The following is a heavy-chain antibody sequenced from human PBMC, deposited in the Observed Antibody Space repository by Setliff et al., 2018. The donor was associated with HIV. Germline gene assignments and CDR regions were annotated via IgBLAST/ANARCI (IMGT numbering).Heavy chain of an antibody. CDR2: IYYSGRT. J-gene: IGHJ6*03. CDR1: GGSISSYY. D-gene: IGHD3-16*01. V-gene: IGHV4-59*08. Sequence: SETLSLTCTVPGGSISSYYWSWIRQHPGKGLEWIGWIYYSGRTKYNPSLKSRVTISLDTSKNQFSLNLSSVTAADTAVYYCARRSPGGGYYMDVWGKGTTVTVS. CDR3: ARRSPGGGYYMDV.